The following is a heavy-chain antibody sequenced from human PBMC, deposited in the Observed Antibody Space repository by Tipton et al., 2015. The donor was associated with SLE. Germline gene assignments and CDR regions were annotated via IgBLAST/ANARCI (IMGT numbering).Heavy chain of an antibody. CDR1: GFTIRNNY. CDR2: IFSADTT. CDR3: ARGGFRGSYWRFSDR. D-gene: IGHD1-26*01. Sequence: SLRLSCAASGFTIRNNYMHWVRQAPGKGLEWVAIIFSADTTHYADSVKGRFTISRDSAKNTLSLQMNSLKTEDTAVYYCARGGFRGSYWRFSDRWGQGTLVTVSS. V-gene: IGHV3-53*05. J-gene: IGHJ5*02.